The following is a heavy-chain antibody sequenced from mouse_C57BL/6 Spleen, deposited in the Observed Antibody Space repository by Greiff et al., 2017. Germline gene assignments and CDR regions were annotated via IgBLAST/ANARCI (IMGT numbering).Heavy chain of an antibody. Sequence: QVQLQQPGAELVKPGASVKLSCKASGYTFTSYWMQWVKQRPGQGLEWIGEIDPSDSYTNYNQKFKGKATLTVDPSSRTAYKQLSSLTSEDSAVYYCAREAYYSGDYWGQGTSVTVSS. D-gene: IGHD1-1*01. CDR3: AREAYYSGDY. J-gene: IGHJ4*01. CDR1: GYTFTSYW. CDR2: IDPSDSYT. V-gene: IGHV1-50*01.